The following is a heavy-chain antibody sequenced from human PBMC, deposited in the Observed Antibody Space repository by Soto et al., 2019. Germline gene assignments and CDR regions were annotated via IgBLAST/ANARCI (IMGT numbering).Heavy chain of an antibody. J-gene: IGHJ4*02. CDR3: ARNQMATIPDY. Sequence: SETLSLTCTVSGGSVNSDSHYWSWIRQPPGKGLEWIACIYHSGSANYNPSLKSRVTISVDTSKNQFSLKLSSVTAADTAVYYCARNQMATIPDYWGQVTLVTVSS. CDR2: IYHSGSA. CDR1: GGSVNSDSHY. D-gene: IGHD5-12*01. V-gene: IGHV4-61*01.